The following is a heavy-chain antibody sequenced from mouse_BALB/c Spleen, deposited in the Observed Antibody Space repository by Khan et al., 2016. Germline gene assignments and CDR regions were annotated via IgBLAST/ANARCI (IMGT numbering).Heavy chain of an antibody. V-gene: IGHV9-3*02. CDR1: GYSFRNYG. CDR3: AEDYYGSNWFAY. D-gene: IGHD1-1*01. CDR2: INTNTGEP. Sequence: QIQLVQSGPELKKPGETVKISCKASGYSFRNYGINWVKQAPGKGLKWMGWINTNTGEPTYAEEFKGRFAFSLETSARTAYLQINNLKNEDTATYFCAEDYYGSNWFAYWGQGTLVTVSA. J-gene: IGHJ3*01.